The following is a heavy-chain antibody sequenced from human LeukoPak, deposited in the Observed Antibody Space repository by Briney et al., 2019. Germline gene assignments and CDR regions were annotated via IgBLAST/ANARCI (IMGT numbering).Heavy chain of an antibody. CDR3: ARHRNVHAFDI. V-gene: IGHV4-59*08. CDR1: GGSISSYY. CDR2: IYYSGST. Sequence: PSETLSLTCTVSGGSISSYYWSWIRQPPGKGLEWIGYIYYSGSTNYNPSLKSRVTISVDTSKNQFSLKLSSVTAADTAVYYCARHRNVHAFDIWGQGTMVTVSS. D-gene: IGHD1-14*01. J-gene: IGHJ3*02.